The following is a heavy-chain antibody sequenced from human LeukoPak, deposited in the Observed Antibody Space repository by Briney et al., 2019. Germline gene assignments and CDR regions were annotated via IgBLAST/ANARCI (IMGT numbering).Heavy chain of an antibody. Sequence: SETLSLTCTVSGGSIRSSYYYWSWIRQPPGKGLEWIGEINHSGSTNYNPSLKSRVTISVDTSKNQFSLKLSSVTAADTAVYYCARVDYYDFWSGSLIFDYWGQGTLVTVSS. D-gene: IGHD3-3*01. V-gene: IGHV4-39*07. J-gene: IGHJ4*02. CDR1: GGSIRSSYYY. CDR3: ARVDYYDFWSGSLIFDY. CDR2: INHSGST.